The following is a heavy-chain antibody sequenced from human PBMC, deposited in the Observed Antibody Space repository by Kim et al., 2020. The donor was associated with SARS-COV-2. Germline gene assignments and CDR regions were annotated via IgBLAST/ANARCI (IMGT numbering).Heavy chain of an antibody. V-gene: IGHV4-34*01. J-gene: IGHJ4*02. CDR1: GVAFSTAH. Sequence: SETLSLTCEVYGVAFSTAHWNWIRQPPGKGLEWIGEIDRSATFTRNPSLERPVTISLDTSKKQFPLKLTSVTVADTAIYYCARGRYLDSWGQGTLVTVSS. CDR2: IDRSATF. CDR3: ARGRYLDS. D-gene: IGHD2-2*02.